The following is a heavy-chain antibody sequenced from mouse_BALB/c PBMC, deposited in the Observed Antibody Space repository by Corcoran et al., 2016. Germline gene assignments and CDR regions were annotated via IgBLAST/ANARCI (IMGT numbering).Heavy chain of an antibody. Sequence: QIQLVQSGPELKKPGETVKISCKASGYTFTNYGMNWVKQAPGKGLKWMGWINTYTGEPTYADDFKGRFAFSLETSASTAYLQINNLKNEDTATYFCARPSRFAYWGQGTLVTVSA. V-gene: IGHV9-3-1*01. J-gene: IGHJ3*01. CDR3: ARPSRFAY. CDR2: INTYTGEP. CDR1: GYTFTNYG.